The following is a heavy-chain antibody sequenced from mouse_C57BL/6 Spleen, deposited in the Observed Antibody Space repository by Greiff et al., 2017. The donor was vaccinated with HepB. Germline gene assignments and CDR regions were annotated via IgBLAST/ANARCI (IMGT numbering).Heavy chain of an antibody. V-gene: IGHV1-64*01. CDR2: IHPNSGST. Sequence: QVQLQQPGAELVKPGASVKLSCKASGYTFTSYWMHWVKQRPGQGLEWIGMIHPNSGSTNYNEKFKSKATLTVDKSSSTAYMQLSSLTSEDSAVYYCARSTTVVVENLFYWYFDVWGTGTTVTVSS. D-gene: IGHD1-1*01. J-gene: IGHJ1*03. CDR1: GYTFTSYW. CDR3: ARSTTVVVENLFYWYFDV.